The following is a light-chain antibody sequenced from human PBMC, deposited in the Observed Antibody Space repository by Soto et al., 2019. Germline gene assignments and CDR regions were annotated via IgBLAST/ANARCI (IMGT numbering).Light chain of an antibody. V-gene: IGKV3-15*01. J-gene: IGKJ4*01. CDR3: QQYYDYPPLI. Sequence: EIVMTQSQPSLSVSPGERATVSCRASRNINRKLAWYQQKPGQAPRLLISGASTRATGIPARFSGSGSGTEFSLTISSLQSEDFAVYYCQQYYDYPPLIFGGGTKVEIK. CDR2: GAS. CDR1: RNINRK.